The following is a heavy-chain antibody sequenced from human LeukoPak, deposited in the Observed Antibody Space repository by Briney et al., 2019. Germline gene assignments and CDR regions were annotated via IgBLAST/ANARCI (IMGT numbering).Heavy chain of an antibody. D-gene: IGHD5-18*01. V-gene: IGHV3-23*01. J-gene: IGHJ4*02. CDR3: ARHDSFIPY. CDR2: ISDNEGRT. Sequence: GGSLRLSCAASGFTFNYYAMSWVRQAPGKGLEWVSGISDNEGRTYYTDSVKGRSTISRDNSKNTVYLQMNNLRADDTAVYFCARHDSFIPYWGQGTLVTVSS. CDR1: GFTFNYYA.